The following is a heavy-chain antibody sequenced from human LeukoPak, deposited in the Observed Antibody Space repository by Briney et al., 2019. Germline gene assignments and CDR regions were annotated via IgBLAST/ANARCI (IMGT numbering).Heavy chain of an antibody. J-gene: IGHJ4*02. CDR2: IWYDGSNK. D-gene: IGHD3-16*01. CDR1: GFTFSSYG. Sequence: GGSLRLSCAASGFTFSSYGMRWVRQAPGKGLEWVAVIWYDGSNKYYADSVKGRFTISRDNSKNTLYLQMNSLRAEDTAVYYCASLTDYFDYWGQGTLVTVSS. CDR3: ASLTDYFDY. V-gene: IGHV3-33*01.